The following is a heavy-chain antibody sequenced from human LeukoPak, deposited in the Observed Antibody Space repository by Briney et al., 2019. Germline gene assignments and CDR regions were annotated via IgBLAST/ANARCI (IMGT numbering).Heavy chain of an antibody. CDR3: TAGTGRSDFDY. D-gene: IGHD3/OR15-3a*01. V-gene: IGHV3-15*01. CDR1: GFTFSNAW. Sequence: GGSLRLSCAASGFTFSNAWMSWVRQAPGKGLEWVGRIKRKGDDGTIDYAAPVKGGLTISRDDSKNTLYLQMNSLKSEDTAVYYCTAGTGRSDFDYWGQGTLVTVPS. CDR2: IKRKGDDGTI. J-gene: IGHJ4*02.